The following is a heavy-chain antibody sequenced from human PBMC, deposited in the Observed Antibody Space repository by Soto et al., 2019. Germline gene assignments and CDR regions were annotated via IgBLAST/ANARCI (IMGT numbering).Heavy chain of an antibody. CDR1: GGSFRGYY. CDR2: INHRGSA. CDR3: ARGSRVKIPAATGRDYYYHGLDV. Sequence: PSETLYLTCAFYGGSFRGYYWSWIRQPSGTGLQWFGEINHRGSANYNPSVKSRVTISVDTSKNQFSLKLNSVTAADTAMYYCARGSRVKIPAATGRDYYYHGLDVWAQGTAVTVS. J-gene: IGHJ6*02. V-gene: IGHV4-34*01. D-gene: IGHD1-26*01.